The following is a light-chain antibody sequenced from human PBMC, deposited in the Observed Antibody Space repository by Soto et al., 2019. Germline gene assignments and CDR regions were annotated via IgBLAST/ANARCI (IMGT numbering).Light chain of an antibody. J-gene: IGKJ4*01. CDR2: AAS. CDR3: QQTNSFPLT. V-gene: IGKV1-39*01. Sequence: DIQMTQSPSSLSASVEDRVIITCRASQSISNHLNWYQQKPGKAPKLLIYAASSLQSGVPSRFSGSGSGTDFTLTISSLQSEDFATYYCQQTNSFPLTFGRGTKVDIK. CDR1: QSISNH.